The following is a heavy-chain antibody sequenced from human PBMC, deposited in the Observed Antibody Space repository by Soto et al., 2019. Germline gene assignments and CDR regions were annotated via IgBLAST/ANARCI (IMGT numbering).Heavy chain of an antibody. Sequence: EVQLLESGGGLVQPGGSLRLSCVASGFTFGAFAMSWVRQAPGKGLEWVSGIAISAVDSYTAPSVKGRFTTSRDDSKNTLYLDMQNLRAEDTAVYYCAKERSSRFLSGLVFDVWGPGNLFTVSS. J-gene: IGHJ4*02. CDR3: AKERSSRFLSGLVFDV. CDR1: GFTFGAFA. D-gene: IGHD3-3*01. V-gene: IGHV3-23*01. CDR2: IAISAVDS.